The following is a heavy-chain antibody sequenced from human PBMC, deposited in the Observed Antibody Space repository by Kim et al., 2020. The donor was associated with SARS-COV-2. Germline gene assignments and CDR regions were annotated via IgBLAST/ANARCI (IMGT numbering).Heavy chain of an antibody. CDR2: VYNSGNV. J-gene: IGHJ2*01. CDR1: AGSFSGNY. D-gene: IGHD2-15*01. CDR3: VRLAVEHCSHACQTWYFDL. V-gene: IGHV4-59*08. Sequence: SETLSLTCTVSAGSFSGNYWSWIRHPPGKGLEWIAYVYNSGNVDYNSSLRSRATISIDTSKSQFSLKLNSVTAADTAVYYCVRLAVEHCSHACQTWYFDL.